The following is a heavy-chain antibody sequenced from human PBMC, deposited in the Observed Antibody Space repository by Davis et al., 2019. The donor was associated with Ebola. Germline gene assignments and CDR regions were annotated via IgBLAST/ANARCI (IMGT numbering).Heavy chain of an antibody. V-gene: IGHV4-39*07. J-gene: IGHJ4*02. Sequence: MPSETLSLPCRVSGDSIRGGTYYWDWIRQPPGKGLEWIGSVSYSGGMYTTSMYYNASLKSRVTISADASKNQFSLSLNSVTAADTAVYYCARADYTRYFDHWGQGTVVTVSP. D-gene: IGHD3-16*01. CDR1: GDSIRGGTYY. CDR3: ARADYTRYFDH. CDR2: VSYSGGMYTTSM.